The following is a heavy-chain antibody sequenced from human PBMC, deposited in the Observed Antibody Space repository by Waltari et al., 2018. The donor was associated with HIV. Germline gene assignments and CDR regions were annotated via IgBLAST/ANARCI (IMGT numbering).Heavy chain of an antibody. D-gene: IGHD5-12*01. Sequence: QVQLQESGPGLVKPSQTLSLTCTVSGGSISSGSYYWSWIRQPDGKGLEWIGLIYTSGSTNYNPSLKSRGTISVDTSKNQFSLKLSSVTAADTAVYYCAREGVDIVATIEGWGQGTLVTVSS. J-gene: IGHJ4*02. CDR1: GGSISSGSYY. CDR2: IYTSGST. CDR3: AREGVDIVATIEG. V-gene: IGHV4-61*02.